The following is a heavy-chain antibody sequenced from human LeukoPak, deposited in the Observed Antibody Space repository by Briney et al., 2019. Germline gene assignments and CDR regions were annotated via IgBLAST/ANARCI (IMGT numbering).Heavy chain of an antibody. CDR2: ISYDGTNK. CDR1: GFTFSGFA. V-gene: IGHV3-30-3*01. J-gene: IGHJ4*02. CDR3: ARGPLTGTTYYFDY. D-gene: IGHD1-7*01. Sequence: GGSLRLSCAASGFTFSGFAMHWVRQAPGKGLDWVTVISYDGTNKYYADSVKGRFTISRDNSKNTLYLQMNSLRAEDTAVYYCARGPLTGTTYYFDYWGQGTLVTVSS.